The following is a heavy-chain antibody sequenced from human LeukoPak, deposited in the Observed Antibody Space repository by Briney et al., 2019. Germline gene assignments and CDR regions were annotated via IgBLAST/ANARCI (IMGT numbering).Heavy chain of an antibody. D-gene: IGHD6-6*01. J-gene: IGHJ5*02. CDR3: ARGGGIAARQFPRGFWNWFDP. V-gene: IGHV4-39*07. CDR2: ISYSGTT. CDR1: GASISSSTYY. Sequence: PSETLSLTCTVSGASISSSTYYWGWVRQPPGRGLEWIGTISYSGTTFYNPSLKSRVTISVDTSKNQFSLKLSSVTAADTAVYYCARGGGIAARQFPRGFWNWFDPWGQGTLVTVSS.